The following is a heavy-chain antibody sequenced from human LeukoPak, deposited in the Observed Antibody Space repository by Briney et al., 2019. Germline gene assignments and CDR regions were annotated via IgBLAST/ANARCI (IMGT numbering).Heavy chain of an antibody. CDR2: INPKTGGT. J-gene: IGHJ4*02. D-gene: IGHD2-8*02. V-gene: IGHV1-2*06. Sequence: ASIKVSCKASGYTFTDYHMHWVRQAPGQGLQWMGRINPKTGGTNYAQKFQGRVTMTGDTSISTAYMELSRLGSDDTAVYYCARRVQSTGVFDYWGQGTLVTVSS. CDR1: GYTFTDYH. CDR3: ARRVQSTGVFDY.